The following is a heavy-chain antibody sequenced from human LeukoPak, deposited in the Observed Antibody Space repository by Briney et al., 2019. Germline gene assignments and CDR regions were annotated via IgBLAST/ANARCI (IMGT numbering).Heavy chain of an antibody. Sequence: SQTLSLTCAVSGVSISSGGYSWSWIRQPPGKGLEWIGYIYHSGSTYYNPSLKSRVTISVDRSKNQFSLKLSSVTAADTAVYYCARGSGVAFDYWGQGTLVTVSS. CDR3: ARGSGVAFDY. V-gene: IGHV4-30-2*01. J-gene: IGHJ4*02. D-gene: IGHD3-10*01. CDR1: GVSISSGGYS. CDR2: IYHSGST.